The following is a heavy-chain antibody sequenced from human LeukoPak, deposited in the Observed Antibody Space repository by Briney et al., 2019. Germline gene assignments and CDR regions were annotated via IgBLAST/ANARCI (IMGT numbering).Heavy chain of an antibody. D-gene: IGHD3-22*01. CDR1: GFTFSDYY. V-gene: IGHV3-11*04. CDR2: ISSSGSTI. CDR3: ARAIPASNDYYDSSGYPSLPDY. J-gene: IGHJ4*02. Sequence: PGGSLRLSCAASGFTFSDYYMSWIRQAPGKGLEWVSYISSSGSTIYYADSVKGRFTISRDNAKNSLYLQMNSLRAEDTAVYYCARAIPASNDYYDSSGYPSLPDYWGQGTLVTVSS.